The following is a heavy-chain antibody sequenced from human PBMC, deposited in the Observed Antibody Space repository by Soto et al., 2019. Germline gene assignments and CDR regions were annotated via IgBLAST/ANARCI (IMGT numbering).Heavy chain of an antibody. D-gene: IGHD1-7*01. J-gene: IGHJ3*02. CDR1: GFTFSSYA. Sequence: GGSLRLSCAASGFTFSSYAMSWVRQAPGKGLEWVSAISGSGGSTYYADSVKGRFTISRDNSKNTLYLQMNSLRAEDTAVYYCAKVFRLGNYPFDAFDIWGQGTMVTVSS. CDR2: ISGSGGST. V-gene: IGHV3-23*01. CDR3: AKVFRLGNYPFDAFDI.